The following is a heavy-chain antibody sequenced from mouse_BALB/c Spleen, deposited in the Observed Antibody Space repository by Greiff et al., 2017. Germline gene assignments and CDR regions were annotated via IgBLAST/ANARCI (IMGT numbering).Heavy chain of an antibody. V-gene: IGHV1-9*01. CDR2: ILPGSGST. J-gene: IGHJ4*01. CDR1: GYTFSSYW. D-gene: IGHD1-1*01. Sequence: VQLQQSGAELMKPGASVKISCKATGYTFSSYWIEWVKQRPGHGLEWIGEILPGSGSTNYNEKFKGKATFTADTSSNTAYMQLSSLTSEDSAVYYCARYYYGSSYGYYAMDYWGQGTSVTVSS. CDR3: ARYYYGSSYGYYAMDY.